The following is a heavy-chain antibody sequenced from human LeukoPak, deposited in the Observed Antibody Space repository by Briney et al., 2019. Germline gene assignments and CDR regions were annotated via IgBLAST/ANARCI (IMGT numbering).Heavy chain of an antibody. J-gene: IGHJ4*02. D-gene: IGHD3-10*01. CDR2: INTGTGNP. V-gene: IGHV7-4-1*02. CDR1: GYTFTSYG. Sequence: ASVKVSCKASGYTFTSYGISWVRQAPGQGLEWMGWINTGTGNPTYAQGFTGRFVFSLDTSVSTTYLQINSLKAEDTAVYYCATIGASFFDYWGQGTLVTVSS. CDR3: ATIGASFFDY.